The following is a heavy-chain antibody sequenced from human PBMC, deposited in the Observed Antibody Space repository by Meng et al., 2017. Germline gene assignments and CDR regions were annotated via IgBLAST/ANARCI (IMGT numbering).Heavy chain of an antibody. J-gene: IGHJ3*02. CDR2: IYTSGST. Sequence: SETLSLTCTVSGGSISSGSYYWSWIRQPAGKGLEWIGRIYTSGSTNYNPSLKSRVTISVDTSKHQFSLKLSSVTAADTAVYYCARSSRLDSSGWYGVFDIWGQGTMVTVSS. CDR3: ARSSRLDSSGWYGVFDI. D-gene: IGHD6-19*01. V-gene: IGHV4-61*02. CDR1: GGSISSGSYY.